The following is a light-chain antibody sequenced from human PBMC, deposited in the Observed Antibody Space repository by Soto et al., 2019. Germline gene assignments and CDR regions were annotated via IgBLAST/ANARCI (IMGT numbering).Light chain of an antibody. Sequence: DVVMTQSPLSLPVTLGQPASLSCRSSRSLVYSDGNTYLSWFQQRPGQSPRRLVYKVSNRDSGVPDRFRGSGSGTDFTLKISRVEAEDVGIYFCMQGTHWPWTFGQGTKVEIK. CDR2: KVS. CDR3: MQGTHWPWT. CDR1: RSLVYSDGNTY. V-gene: IGKV2-30*01. J-gene: IGKJ1*01.